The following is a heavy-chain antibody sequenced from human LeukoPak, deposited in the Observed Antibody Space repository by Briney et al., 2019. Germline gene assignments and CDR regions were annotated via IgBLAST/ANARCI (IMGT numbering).Heavy chain of an antibody. J-gene: IGHJ5*02. CDR3: ARDDGGLLEPFDP. Sequence: GGSLRLSCAASGFTFSSYSMNWVRQAPGKGLEWVSSISSSSSYIYYADSVKGRCTISRDNAKNSLYLQMNSLGAEDTAVYYCARDDGGLLEPFDPWGQGTLVTVSS. CDR1: GFTFSSYS. CDR2: ISSSSSYI. D-gene: IGHD3-16*01. V-gene: IGHV3-21*01.